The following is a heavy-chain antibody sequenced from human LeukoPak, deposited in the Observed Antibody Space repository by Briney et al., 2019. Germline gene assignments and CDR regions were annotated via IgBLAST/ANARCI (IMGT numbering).Heavy chain of an antibody. J-gene: IGHJ4*02. Sequence: PSETLSLTCAVSGYSISSGYYWGWIRQPPGKGLEWIGSIYHSGSTYYNPSLKSRVTISVDTSKNQFSLKLSSVTAADTAVYYCARRPDSSGYQYYFDYWGPGNPGHRLL. CDR3: ARRPDSSGYQYYFDY. CDR1: GYSISSGYY. CDR2: IYHSGST. V-gene: IGHV4-38-2*01. D-gene: IGHD3-22*01.